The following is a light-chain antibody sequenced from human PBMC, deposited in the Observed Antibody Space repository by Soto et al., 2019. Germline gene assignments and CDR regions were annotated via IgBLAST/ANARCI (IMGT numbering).Light chain of an antibody. V-gene: IGKV1-9*01. J-gene: IGKJ5*01. Sequence: IQLTQSPSSLSASVGDRVTITCQASRGISSYLAWYQQKPGKPPKLLVYSASTLQSGVPSRFSGSGSGPDFTLTISSLQPEDSATYFCQQLNSYPKTFGQGTRLEIK. CDR1: RGISSY. CDR2: SAS. CDR3: QQLNSYPKT.